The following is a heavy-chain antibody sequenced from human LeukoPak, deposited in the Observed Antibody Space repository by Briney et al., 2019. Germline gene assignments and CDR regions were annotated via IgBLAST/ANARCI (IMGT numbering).Heavy chain of an antibody. J-gene: IGHJ6*02. V-gene: IGHV3-23*01. Sequence: PGGSLRLSCAASGFTFSSYAMTWVRQAPGKGLEWVSAISGSGGSTYYADSVKGRFTISRDNSKNTLYLQMNSLRAEDTAVYYCAKDNSGSYSWDFYYYYYGMDVWGQGTTVTVSS. CDR2: ISGSGGST. D-gene: IGHD1-26*01. CDR1: GFTFSSYA. CDR3: AKDNSGSYSWDFYYYYYGMDV.